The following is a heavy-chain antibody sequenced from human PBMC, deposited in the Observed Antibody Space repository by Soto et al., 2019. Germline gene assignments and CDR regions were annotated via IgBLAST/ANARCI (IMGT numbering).Heavy chain of an antibody. V-gene: IGHV4-4*07. CDR1: GGAISSYY. Sequence: SETLSLTCSVPGGAISSYYWSWVRQPAGKGLEWIGRVFSSGSTNYNASLKSRVTMSLDTSKNEVSLTLRSVTAADTGVYYCARVAFSYFGMDVWGPGTTVTVSS. CDR3: ARVAFSYFGMDV. D-gene: IGHD3-3*02. J-gene: IGHJ6*02. CDR2: VFSSGST.